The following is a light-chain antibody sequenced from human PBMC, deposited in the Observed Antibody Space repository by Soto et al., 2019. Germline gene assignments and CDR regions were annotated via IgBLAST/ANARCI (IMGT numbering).Light chain of an antibody. CDR2: ATS. Sequence: EIVLTQSPGTVSLSPGESATLSCRASQSISRSDLAWYQHRPGQSPRLLIYATSSRATGIPDRFTGGGAGTGFTLTISRLEPEDFAVYYWQQYGYSPITFGQGTRLEIK. J-gene: IGKJ5*01. CDR3: QQYGYSPIT. V-gene: IGKV3-20*01. CDR1: QSISRSD.